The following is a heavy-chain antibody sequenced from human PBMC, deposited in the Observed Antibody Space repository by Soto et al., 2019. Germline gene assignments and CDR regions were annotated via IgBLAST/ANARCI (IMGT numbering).Heavy chain of an antibody. J-gene: IGHJ6*02. D-gene: IGHD1-26*01. Sequence: SETLSLTCTVSGGSISSGDYYWSWIRQPPGKGLEWIGYIYYSGSTYYNPSLKSRVTISVDTSKNQFSLKLSSVTAADTAVYYCASVPHQFYHGSYYYGMDVWGQGTTVTVS. CDR3: ASVPHQFYHGSYYYGMDV. CDR1: GGSISSGDYY. V-gene: IGHV4-30-4*01. CDR2: IYYSGST.